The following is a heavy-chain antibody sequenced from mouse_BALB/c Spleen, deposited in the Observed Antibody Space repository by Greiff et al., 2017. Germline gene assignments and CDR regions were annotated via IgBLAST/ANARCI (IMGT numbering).Heavy chain of an antibody. CDR1: GFTFSSYG. CDR2: INSNGGST. J-gene: IGHJ4*01. Sequence: EVKLQESGGGLVQPGGSLKLSCAASGFTFSSYGMSWVRQTPDKRLELVATINSNGGSTYYPDSVKGRFTISRDNAKNTLYLQMSSLKSEDTAMYYCARDGNYGGAMDYWGQGTSVTVSS. CDR3: ARDGNYGGAMDY. D-gene: IGHD2-1*01. V-gene: IGHV5-6-3*01.